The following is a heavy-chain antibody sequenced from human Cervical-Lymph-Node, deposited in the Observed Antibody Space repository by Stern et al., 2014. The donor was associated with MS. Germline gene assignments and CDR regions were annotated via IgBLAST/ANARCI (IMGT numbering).Heavy chain of an antibody. D-gene: IGHD6-19*01. CDR1: GYTFATYY. CDR2: IHPSGAGT. V-gene: IGHV1-46*03. J-gene: IGHJ4*02. CDR3: TRSPGIAVAAPFYFFDY. Sequence: VHLVESGAEVKKPGASVKVSCEAPGYTFATYYIHWVRQAPGQGLEWMGMIHPSGAGTTYAQRFQDRVTMTGDTSTTTVYMELSSLRSEDTAVYYCTRSPGIAVAAPFYFFDYWGQGTLVTVSS.